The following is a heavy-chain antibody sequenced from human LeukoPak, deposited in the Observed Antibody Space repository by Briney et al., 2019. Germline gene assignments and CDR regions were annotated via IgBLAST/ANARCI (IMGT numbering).Heavy chain of an antibody. CDR2: ISSSSITI. D-gene: IGHD5-18*01. CDR3: ARGDGYSYGYLDY. V-gene: IGHV3-48*02. J-gene: IGHJ4*02. Sequence: GGSLRLSCAASGFTFSSYSMNWARQAPGKGLEWVSYISSSSITIYYADSVKGRFTISRDNAKNSLYLQMNSLRDEDTAVYYCARGDGYSYGYLDYWGQGTLVTVSS. CDR1: GFTFSSYS.